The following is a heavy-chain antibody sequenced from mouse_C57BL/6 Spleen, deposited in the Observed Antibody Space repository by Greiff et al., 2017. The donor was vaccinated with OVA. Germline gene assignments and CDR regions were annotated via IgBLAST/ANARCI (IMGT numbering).Heavy chain of an antibody. D-gene: IGHD3-3*01. Sequence: EVQRVESGGGLVQPKGSLKLSCAASGFSFNTYAMNWVRQAPGKGLEWVARIRSKSNNYATYYADSVKDRFTISRDDSESMLYLQMNNLKTEDTAMYYCVRHEGGSYWYFDVWGTGTTVTVSS. CDR3: VRHEGGSYWYFDV. CDR1: GFSFNTYA. V-gene: IGHV10-1*01. J-gene: IGHJ1*03. CDR2: IRSKSNNYAT.